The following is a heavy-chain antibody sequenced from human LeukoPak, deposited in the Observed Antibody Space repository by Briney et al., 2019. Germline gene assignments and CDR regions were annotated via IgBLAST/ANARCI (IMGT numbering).Heavy chain of an antibody. J-gene: IGHJ4*02. CDR1: GFTFDDYG. CDR2: INWNGGST. Sequence: PGGYLRLSCAASGFTFDDYGMSWVRQAPGKGLEWVSGINWNGGSTGYADSVKGRFTISRDNAKNSLYLQMNSLRAEDTALYYCARDLGPITLSGFNYWGQGTLVTVSS. V-gene: IGHV3-20*04. D-gene: IGHD5-12*01. CDR3: ARDLGPITLSGFNY.